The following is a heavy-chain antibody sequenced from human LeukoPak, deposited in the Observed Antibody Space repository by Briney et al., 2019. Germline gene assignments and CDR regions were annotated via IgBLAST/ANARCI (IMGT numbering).Heavy chain of an antibody. CDR1: GFTFSFYS. V-gene: IGHV3-48*04. CDR2: IGNSSSTI. Sequence: GGSLRLSCAASGFTFSFYSMNWVRQAPGKGLEWVSYIGNSSSTIYYADFVKGRFSISRDNAKNSLQLQMSSLRAEDTAVYYCARAYCSGGRCYWYFDLWGRGTLVTVSS. CDR3: ARAYCSGGRCYWYFDL. D-gene: IGHD2-15*01. J-gene: IGHJ2*01.